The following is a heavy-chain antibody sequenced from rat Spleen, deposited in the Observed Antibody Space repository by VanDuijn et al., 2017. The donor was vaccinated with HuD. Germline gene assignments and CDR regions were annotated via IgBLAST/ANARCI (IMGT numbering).Heavy chain of an antibody. CDR1: GFSLTKHS. J-gene: IGHJ3*01. CDR3: ARDGSSGVRFAY. CDR2: MWYDGDT. V-gene: IGHV2-34*01. D-gene: IGHD5-1*01. Sequence: QVQLKESGPGLVQPSETLSLSCTVSGFSLTKHSVSWVRQPSGKGPEWMGRMWYDGDTAYNSVLKSRLSISRDTSKNQVFLKMNSLQTEDIATYYCARDGSSGVRFAYWGQGTLVTVSS.